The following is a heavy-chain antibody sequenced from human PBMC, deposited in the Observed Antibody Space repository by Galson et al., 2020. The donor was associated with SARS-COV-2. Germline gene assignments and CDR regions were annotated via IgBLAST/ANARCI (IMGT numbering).Heavy chain of an antibody. D-gene: IGHD3-3*01. CDR1: GGSISSGGYY. J-gene: IGHJ3*02. CDR2: IYYSGST. Sequence: SETLYLTCTVSGGSISSGGYYWSWIRQHPGKGLEWIGYIYYSGSTYYNPSLKSRVTISVDTSKNQFSLKLSSVTAADTAVYYCARVDGAPTIFGVVIIGPHAFDIWGQGTMVTVSS. CDR3: ARVDGAPTIFGVVIIGPHAFDI. V-gene: IGHV4-31*03.